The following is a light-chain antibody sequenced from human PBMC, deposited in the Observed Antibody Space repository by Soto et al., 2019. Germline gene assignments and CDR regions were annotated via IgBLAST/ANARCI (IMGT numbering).Light chain of an antibody. CDR2: GAS. CDR1: QSVSSNY. Sequence: DIVLTQSPDTLSLSPGERATLSCRASQSVSSNYLAWYQQKPGQAPWLLIYGASNRATGIPDRFSGSGSGTDFTLTISRLEAEDSAVYYCQHYGSSPPYTFGQGTKLKIK. J-gene: IGKJ2*01. CDR3: QHYGSSPPYT. V-gene: IGKV3-20*01.